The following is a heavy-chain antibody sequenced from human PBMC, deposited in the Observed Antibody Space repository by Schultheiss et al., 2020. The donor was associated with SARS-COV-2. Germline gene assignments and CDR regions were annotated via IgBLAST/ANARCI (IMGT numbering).Heavy chain of an antibody. CDR2: INHSGGT. J-gene: IGHJ3*02. V-gene: IGHV4-38-2*01. CDR3: ARVYDIHAFDI. D-gene: IGHD3-22*01. Sequence: SETLSLTCAVSGYSISSGYYWSWIRQPPGKGLEWIGEINHSGGTNYNPSLKSRVTISVDTSKNQFSLKLSSVTAADTAVYYCARVYDIHAFDIWGQGTMVTVSS. CDR1: GYSISSGYY.